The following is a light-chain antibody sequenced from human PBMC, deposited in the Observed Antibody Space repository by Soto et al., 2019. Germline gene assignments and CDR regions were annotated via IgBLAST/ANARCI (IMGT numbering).Light chain of an antibody. V-gene: IGKV3-20*01. CDR1: QSVSSSY. J-gene: IGKJ2*01. CDR3: QQYGSSPPVYT. CDR2: GAS. Sequence: EIVLTQSPGTLSLSPGERATLSCRASQSVSSSYIAWYQQKPGQAPRLLIYGASSRATGIPDRFSGSGSGTDFTLTIIRLEPEDFAVYYCQQYGSSPPVYTFGQGTKLEIK.